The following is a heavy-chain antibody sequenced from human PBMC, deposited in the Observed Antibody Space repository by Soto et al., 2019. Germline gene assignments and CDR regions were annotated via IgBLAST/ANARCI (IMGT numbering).Heavy chain of an antibody. Sequence: QLQLQESGPGLVKPSETLSLTCTVSGGSISSSSFHWGWIRQPPGKGLEWIGSIYYSGSTYYSPSLKCRVTXPXXXSXXQFSLKLSSVTAADTAVYYCARRERAAGTDWWFDPWGQGTLVTVSS. CDR1: GGSISSSSFH. CDR2: IYYSGST. CDR3: ARRERAAGTDWWFDP. V-gene: IGHV4-39*01. J-gene: IGHJ5*02. D-gene: IGHD6-13*01.